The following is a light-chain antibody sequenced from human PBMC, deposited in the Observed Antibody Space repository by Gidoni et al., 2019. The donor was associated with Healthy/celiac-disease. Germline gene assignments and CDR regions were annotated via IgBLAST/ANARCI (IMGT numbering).Light chain of an antibody. V-gene: IGKV4-1*01. J-gene: IGKJ1*01. Sequence: DIVMTQSPDSLAVPRGERDTITCKSSQSNLYSSNNKNYLAWYQQKPGQPPKLLIYWASTRESGVPDRFSGSGSGTDFTLTISSLQAEDVAVYYCQQYYSTPTWTFGQGTKVEIK. CDR2: WAS. CDR3: QQYYSTPTWT. CDR1: QSNLYSSNNKNY.